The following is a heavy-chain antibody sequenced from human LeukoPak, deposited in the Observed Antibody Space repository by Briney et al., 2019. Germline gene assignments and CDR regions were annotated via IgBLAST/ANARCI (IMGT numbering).Heavy chain of an antibody. CDR1: GGSMSSYY. CDR3: AGGGAAAAILDY. Sequence: SETLSLTCTVSGGSMSSYYWSWIRQPPGKGLEWIGYIYYNWSTNYNPSLKSRVTMPVDTSKNQVSLKLSSVTAADTAVYYCAGGGAAAAILDYWGQGTLVTVSS. CDR2: IYYNWST. J-gene: IGHJ4*02. V-gene: IGHV4-59*01. D-gene: IGHD6-13*01.